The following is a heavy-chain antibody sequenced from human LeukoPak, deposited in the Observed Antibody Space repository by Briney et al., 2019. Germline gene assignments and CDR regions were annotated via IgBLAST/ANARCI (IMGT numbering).Heavy chain of an antibody. CDR3: AKDRSTVYYYYMDV. CDR1: GFTFSSYG. J-gene: IGHJ6*03. D-gene: IGHD2-2*01. CDR2: VRYDGSNK. Sequence: GGSLRLSCAASGFTFSSYGMHWVRQAPGKGLEWVAFVRYDGSNKYYADSVKGRFTISRDNSKNTLYLQMNSLRAEDTAVYYCAKDRSTVYYYYMDVWGKGTTVTVSS. V-gene: IGHV3-30*02.